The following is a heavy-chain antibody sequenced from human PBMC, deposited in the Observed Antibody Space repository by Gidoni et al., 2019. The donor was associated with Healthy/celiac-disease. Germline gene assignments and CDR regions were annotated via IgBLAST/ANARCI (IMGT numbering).Heavy chain of an antibody. CDR1: GFTFTSSA. V-gene: IGHV1-58*01. CDR2: IVVGSGNT. D-gene: IGHD3-3*01. Sequence: QMQLVQSGPEVKKPGTSVKVSCKASGFTFTSSAVQWVRQARGQRLEWIGWIVVGSGNTNYAQKFQERVTITRDMSTSTAYMELSSLRSEDTAVYYCAAVPDYDFWSGYYNYWGQGTLVTVSS. J-gene: IGHJ4*02. CDR3: AAVPDYDFWSGYYNY.